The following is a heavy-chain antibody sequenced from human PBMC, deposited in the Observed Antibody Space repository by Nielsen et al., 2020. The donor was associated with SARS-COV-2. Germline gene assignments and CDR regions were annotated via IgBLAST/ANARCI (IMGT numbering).Heavy chain of an antibody. Sequence: GESPNIACEATGFTFRSPTIHWVRQASGRGLEWIGRLSRDANNYQTEYAASMKGRVTISRDDSKNMAYLQINSLKTEYTAVYYCASVNPISHSWFDAFQIWGQGTMVTVSS. CDR1: GFTFRSPT. J-gene: IGHJ3*02. CDR2: LSRDANNYQT. D-gene: IGHD6-13*01. V-gene: IGHV3-73*01. CDR3: ASVNPISHSWFDAFQI.